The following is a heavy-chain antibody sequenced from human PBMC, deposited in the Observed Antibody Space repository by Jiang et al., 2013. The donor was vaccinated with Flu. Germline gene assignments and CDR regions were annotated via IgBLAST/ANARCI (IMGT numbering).Heavy chain of an antibody. D-gene: IGHD1-26*01. V-gene: IGHV3-48*03. CDR3: ARDREEGATEY. J-gene: IGHJ4*02. CDR2: YKSGNTI. Sequence: PGKGAEVGFIHYKSGNTIYYADSVKGRFTISRDNAKNSLYLQMNSLRVEDTGTYYCARDREEGATEYWGQGTLVTVSS.